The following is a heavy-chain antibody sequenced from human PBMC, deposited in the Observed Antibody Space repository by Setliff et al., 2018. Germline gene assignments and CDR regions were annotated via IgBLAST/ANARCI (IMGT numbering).Heavy chain of an antibody. J-gene: IGHJ4*02. CDR2: INQDGSET. CDR3: ARASKGLYCGSDCFYTFDS. V-gene: IGHV3-7*01. Sequence: PGGSLRLPCAASGFTFSSHWMTWVRQAPGKGLEWVANINQDGSETYYVDSLKGRFSVSRDNGKNSLYLQMNSLRAEDTAVYYCARASKGLYCGSDCFYTFDSWGPGTLVTVSS. D-gene: IGHD2-21*02. CDR1: GFTFSSHW.